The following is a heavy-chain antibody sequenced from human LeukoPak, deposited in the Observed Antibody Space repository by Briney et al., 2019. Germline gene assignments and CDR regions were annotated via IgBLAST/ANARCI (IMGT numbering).Heavy chain of an antibody. J-gene: IGHJ4*02. CDR3: ARRRYDSSGYYYTFDY. V-gene: IGHV4-34*01. CDR1: GGSFSGYY. D-gene: IGHD3-22*01. Sequence: SETLSLTCAVYGGSFSGYYWSWIRQPPGKGLEWIGEINHSGSTNYNPSLKSRVTISVDTSKNQFSLKLSSVTAADTAVYYCARRRYDSSGYYYTFDYWGQGTLVTVSS. CDR2: INHSGST.